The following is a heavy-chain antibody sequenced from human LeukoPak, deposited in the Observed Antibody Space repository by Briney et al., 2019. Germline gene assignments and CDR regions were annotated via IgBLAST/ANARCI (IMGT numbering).Heavy chain of an antibody. CDR2: ISFDGTNK. CDR1: GFTFRSYA. Sequence: GRSLRLSCAASGFTFRSYAMHWVRQAPGKGLEWVAVISFDGTNKYYADSVKGRFTISRDNSKNTLDLQMNSLTTEDTAVYYCARPPSIFGVVTTDYWGQGSPVIVSS. CDR3: ARPPSIFGVVTTDY. V-gene: IGHV3-30*03. D-gene: IGHD3-3*01. J-gene: IGHJ4*02.